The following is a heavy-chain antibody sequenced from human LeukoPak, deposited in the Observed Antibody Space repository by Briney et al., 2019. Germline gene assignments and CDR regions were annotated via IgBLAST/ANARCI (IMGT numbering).Heavy chain of an antibody. CDR3: AKDLMRGVGATSTVFDY. V-gene: IGHV3-30*18. Sequence: PGGSLRLSCAASGFTFSSYGIHWVRQAPGKGLEWVAVISYDGSNKYYADSVKGRFTISRDNSKNTLYLQMNSLRAEDTAVYYCAKDLMRGVGATSTVFDYWGQGTLVTVSS. CDR1: GFTFSSYG. D-gene: IGHD1-26*01. CDR2: ISYDGSNK. J-gene: IGHJ4*02.